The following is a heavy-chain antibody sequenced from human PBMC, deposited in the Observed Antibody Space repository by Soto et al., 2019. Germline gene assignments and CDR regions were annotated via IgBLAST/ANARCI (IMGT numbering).Heavy chain of an antibody. V-gene: IGHV3-53*01. D-gene: IGHD3-3*01. Sequence: DVQLVESGGGFIQPGGSLRLSCAASGVTVTNNYMSWVRQPPGKGLEWVSVIYSGGWTYYADSVKGRFTISRDNSKNTVYRQMNNLRAEDTAVYYCAGDPLYYGGLEYWGQGTLVTVSS. CDR2: IYSGGWT. CDR1: GVTVTNNY. CDR3: AGDPLYYGGLEY. J-gene: IGHJ4*02.